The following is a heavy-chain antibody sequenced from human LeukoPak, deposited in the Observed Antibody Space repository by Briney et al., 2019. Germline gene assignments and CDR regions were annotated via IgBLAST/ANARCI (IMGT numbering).Heavy chain of an antibody. J-gene: IGHJ6*01. CDR1: GFTFDDNG. V-gene: IGHV3-20*01. CDR3: ARDSSGSYSDGMDV. Sequence: SGGSLRLSCAASGFTFDDNGMSWVRQVPGKGLEWISGITRNGGSTAYADSVKGRFTIFRDNAKNSLYLQMNSLRVEDTALYHCARDSSGSYSDGMDVWGQGTTVTVSS. CDR2: ITRNGGST. D-gene: IGHD1-26*01.